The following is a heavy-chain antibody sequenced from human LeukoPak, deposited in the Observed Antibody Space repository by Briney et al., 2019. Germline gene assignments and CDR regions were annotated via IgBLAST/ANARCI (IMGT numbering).Heavy chain of an antibody. CDR2: IYYSGST. Sequence: PSETLSLTCTVSGDSTSSGGYDWRWIRQHPGKGLEWIGYIYYSGSTYYNPSLKSRVTISVDTSKNQFSLKLSSVTAADTAVYYCARDRYCSSTSCHRPYWYFDLWGRGTLVTVSS. CDR1: GDSTSSGGYD. J-gene: IGHJ2*01. D-gene: IGHD2-2*01. V-gene: IGHV4-31*03. CDR3: ARDRYCSSTSCHRPYWYFDL.